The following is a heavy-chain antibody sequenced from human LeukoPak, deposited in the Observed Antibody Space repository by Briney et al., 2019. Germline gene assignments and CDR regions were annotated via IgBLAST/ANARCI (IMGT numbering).Heavy chain of an antibody. J-gene: IGHJ4*02. Sequence: GGSLRLSCAASGFTFSSYWMHWVRQAPGKGLVWVSRINSDGSSTSYADSVKGRFTISRDNSKNTLYLQMNSLRAEDTAVYYCAKDSGPNYYDSSGYLANFDYWGQGTLVTVSS. CDR1: GFTFSSYW. CDR3: AKDSGPNYYDSSGYLANFDY. D-gene: IGHD3-22*01. V-gene: IGHV3-74*01. CDR2: INSDGSST.